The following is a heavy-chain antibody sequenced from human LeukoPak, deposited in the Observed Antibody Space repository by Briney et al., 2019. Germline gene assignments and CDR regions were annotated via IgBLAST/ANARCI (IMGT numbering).Heavy chain of an antibody. J-gene: IGHJ4*02. Sequence: SETLSLTCTVSGVSISSSGYEWGWVRQPPGKELEGIGSIYYSGSMHYNPSVKSQFRMSQETAKNKFSLNLSSVTAADTAVYYCARVGVTADFDYWGQGTLVTVSS. D-gene: IGHD1-26*01. CDR3: ARVGVTADFDY. CDR2: IYYSGSM. V-gene: IGHV4-39*07. CDR1: GVSISSSGYE.